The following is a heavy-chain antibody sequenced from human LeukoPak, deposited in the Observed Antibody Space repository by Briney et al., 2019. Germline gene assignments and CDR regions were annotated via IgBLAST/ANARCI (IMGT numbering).Heavy chain of an antibody. CDR2: VNPNSGGT. J-gene: IGHJ4*02. CDR1: GYTFSDYY. D-gene: IGHD2-2*01. Sequence: ASVKVSCKASGYTFSDYYMHWVRQAPGQGLEWLGWVNPNSGGTDYAQEFQGRVAMTRDTSISTAYMELSSLRSDDTAVYYCARVYCSSTSCHPATHWGQGTLVTVSS. V-gene: IGHV1-2*02. CDR3: ARVYCSSTSCHPATH.